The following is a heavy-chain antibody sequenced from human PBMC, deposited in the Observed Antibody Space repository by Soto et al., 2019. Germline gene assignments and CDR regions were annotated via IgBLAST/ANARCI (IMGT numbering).Heavy chain of an antibody. D-gene: IGHD3-10*01. Sequence: QVQLQESGPGLVKPSQTLSLTCTVSGGSISSGDYYWSWIRQPPGKGLEWIGYIYYSGSTYYNPSLKSRGTISVDTSKNQFPLKLSSVTAADTAVYYCARVGGFGATTIDYWGQGTLVTVSS. CDR1: GGSISSGDYY. J-gene: IGHJ4*02. V-gene: IGHV4-30-4*01. CDR3: ARVGGFGATTIDY. CDR2: IYYSGST.